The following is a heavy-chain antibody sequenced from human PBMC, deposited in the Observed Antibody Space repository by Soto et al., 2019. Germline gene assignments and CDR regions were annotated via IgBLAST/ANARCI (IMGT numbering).Heavy chain of an antibody. CDR2: INWNGGST. CDR3: ARDELSGGSYAFIGFDP. Sequence: GGSLRLSCAASGFTFDDYGMSWVRQAPGKGLEWVSGINWNGGSTGYADSVKGRFTISRDNAKNSLYLQMNSLRAEDTALYYCARDELSGGSYAFIGFDPWGQGTLVTVSS. CDR1: GFTFDDYG. V-gene: IGHV3-20*04. J-gene: IGHJ5*02. D-gene: IGHD1-26*01.